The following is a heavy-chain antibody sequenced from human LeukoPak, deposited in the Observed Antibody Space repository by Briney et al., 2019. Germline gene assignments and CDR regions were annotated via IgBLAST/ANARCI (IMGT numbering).Heavy chain of an antibody. Sequence: GGSLRLSCAASGFTFSSYWMHWVRQAPGKGLEWVSGISWNSGSIGYADSVKGRFTISRDNAKNSLYLQMNSLRAEDTALYYCAKDSEAMVRGVSSDYWGQGTLVTVSS. D-gene: IGHD3-10*01. CDR1: GFTFSSYW. CDR3: AKDSEAMVRGVSSDY. J-gene: IGHJ4*02. CDR2: ISWNSGSI. V-gene: IGHV3-9*01.